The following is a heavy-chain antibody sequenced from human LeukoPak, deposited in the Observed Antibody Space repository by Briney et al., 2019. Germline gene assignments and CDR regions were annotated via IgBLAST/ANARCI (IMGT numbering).Heavy chain of an antibody. Sequence: PVKVSCKASGGTFSSYAISWVRQAPGQGLEWMGGIIPIFGTANYAQKFQGGVTITADESTSTAYMELSSLRSEDTAVYYCARGQYSGSYYVDYYYYMDVWGKGTTVTISS. V-gene: IGHV1-69*13. CDR1: GGTFSSYA. D-gene: IGHD1-26*01. J-gene: IGHJ6*03. CDR3: ARGQYSGSYYVDYYYYMDV. CDR2: IIPIFGTA.